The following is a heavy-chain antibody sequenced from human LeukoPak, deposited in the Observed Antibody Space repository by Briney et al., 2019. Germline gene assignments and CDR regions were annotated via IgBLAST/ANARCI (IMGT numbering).Heavy chain of an antibody. Sequence: PGGSLRLSCAASGFTFSSYSMTWVRQAPGKGLEWVSYISLSSTTIYYADSVKARFTISRDISKNTLFLLMNSLTVEDTAIYYCARVAYTSSWGERYYFDYWGQGTLVTVSS. J-gene: IGHJ4*02. D-gene: IGHD2-15*01. CDR1: GFTFSSYS. V-gene: IGHV3-48*01. CDR3: ARVAYTSSWGERYYFDY. CDR2: ISLSSTTI.